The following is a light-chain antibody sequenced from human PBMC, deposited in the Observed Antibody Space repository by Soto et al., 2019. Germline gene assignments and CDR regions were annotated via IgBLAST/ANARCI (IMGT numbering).Light chain of an antibody. CDR3: SSYTSSSPCV. V-gene: IGLV2-14*01. Sequence: QSALTQPASVSGSPGQSITISCTGTSSDVGGYYYVSWYQHRPGKAPKLMIYEVSNRPSGVSDRFSGSKSGNTASLTISGLQAEDEADYYCSSYTSSSPCVFGTGTKLTVL. J-gene: IGLJ1*01. CDR1: SSDVGGYYY. CDR2: EVS.